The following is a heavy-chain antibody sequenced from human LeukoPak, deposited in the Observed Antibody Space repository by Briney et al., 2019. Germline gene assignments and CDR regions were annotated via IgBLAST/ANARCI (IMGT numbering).Heavy chain of an antibody. CDR2: INPSGGST. J-gene: IGHJ4*02. Sequence: ASVKVSCKASGYTFTSYYMHWVRQAPGQGLEWMGIINPSGGSTSYAQKFQGRVTMTRDTSTSTVCMELSSLRSEDTAVYYCARDLSPQSVPAAMPGDYWGQGTLVTVSS. V-gene: IGHV1-46*01. D-gene: IGHD2-2*01. CDR1: GYTFTSYY. CDR3: ARDLSPQSVPAAMPGDY.